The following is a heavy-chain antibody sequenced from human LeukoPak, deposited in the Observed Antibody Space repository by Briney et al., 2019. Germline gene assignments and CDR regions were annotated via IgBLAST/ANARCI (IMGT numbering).Heavy chain of an antibody. Sequence: GGSLRLSCAASGFTFSTYGMHWVRQAPGKGLEWVAFIRYDGSRKYLADCVKGRFTISRDNSKNTLYLQMNNLRAEDTAVYYCAKDSTGITPVTGDGYWGQGTLVTVSS. CDR1: GFTFSTYG. J-gene: IGHJ4*02. D-gene: IGHD4-17*01. CDR3: AKDSTGITPVTGDGY. V-gene: IGHV3-30*02. CDR2: IRYDGSRK.